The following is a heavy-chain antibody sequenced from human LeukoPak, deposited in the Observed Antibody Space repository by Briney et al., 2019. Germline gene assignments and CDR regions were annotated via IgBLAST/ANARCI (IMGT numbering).Heavy chain of an antibody. CDR3: ARDRGGYGCFDY. CDR2: IYYSGVT. V-gene: IGHV4-59*12. CDR1: GGSINSYY. J-gene: IGHJ4*02. D-gene: IGHD5-12*01. Sequence: SETLSLTCTVSGGSINSYYWSWIRQPPGKGLEWIGYIYYSGVTYYNPSLKSRVTISVDTSKNQFSLKLSSVTAADTAVYYCARDRGGYGCFDYWGQGTLVTVSS.